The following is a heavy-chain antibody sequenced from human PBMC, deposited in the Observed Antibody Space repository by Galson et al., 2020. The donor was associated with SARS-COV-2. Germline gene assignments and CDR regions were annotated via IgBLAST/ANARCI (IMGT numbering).Heavy chain of an antibody. V-gene: IGHV4-4*07. J-gene: IGHJ6*02. Sequence: ETSETLSLTCTVSGGSISSYYWSWIRQPAGKGLEWIGRIYTSGSTNYNPSLKRRVTMSVDTSKNQFSLKLSSVTAADTAVYYCARARTTVRGYYYYGMDVWGQGTTVTVSS. CDR1: GGSISSYY. D-gene: IGHD4-17*01. CDR3: ARARTTVRGYYYYGMDV. CDR2: IYTSGST.